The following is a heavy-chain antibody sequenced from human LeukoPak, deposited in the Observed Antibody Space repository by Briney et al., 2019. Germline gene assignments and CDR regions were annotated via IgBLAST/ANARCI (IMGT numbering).Heavy chain of an antibody. CDR3: VGRLRGWSSGFDY. V-gene: IGHV3-13*04. J-gene: IGHJ4*02. Sequence: GGSLRLSCVASGFTFSSYGMHWVRQATGKGLEWVSTIGAAGEMFYPGSVKGRFTISRDDAKNSMYLQMNSLRAGDTAVYYCVGRLRGWSSGFDYWGQGILVTVSS. CDR2: IGAAGEM. CDR1: GFTFSSYG. D-gene: IGHD6-19*01.